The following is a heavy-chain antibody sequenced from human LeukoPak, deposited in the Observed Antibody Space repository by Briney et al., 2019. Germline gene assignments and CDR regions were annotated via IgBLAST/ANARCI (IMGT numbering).Heavy chain of an antibody. CDR1: GFSFSSFG. Sequence: GGSLRLSCAASGFSFSSFGMHWVRQAPGKGLEWVAVLWFDGSNKYYADSVKGRFTISRDNSKNTLYLQMNSLRAEDTSVYYCARDSSGTQSYFDFWGQGTLVTVSS. J-gene: IGHJ4*02. CDR2: LWFDGSNK. D-gene: IGHD1-26*01. V-gene: IGHV3-33*01. CDR3: ARDSSGTQSYFDF.